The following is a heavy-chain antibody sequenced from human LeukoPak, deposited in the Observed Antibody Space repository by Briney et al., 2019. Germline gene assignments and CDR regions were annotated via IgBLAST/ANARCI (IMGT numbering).Heavy chain of an antibody. CDR3: AKGRGAFDT. CDR1: GFTFSSYG. J-gene: IGHJ3*02. Sequence: PGGSLRLSCVASGFTFSSYGMHWVRQAPGQGLEWVAVISNDGSNKYYADSVKGRFTISRDNSKNTLYLQMNSLRAEDRAVYYCAKGRGAFDTWGQGTMVTVSS. D-gene: IGHD3-10*01. CDR2: ISNDGSNK. V-gene: IGHV3-30*18.